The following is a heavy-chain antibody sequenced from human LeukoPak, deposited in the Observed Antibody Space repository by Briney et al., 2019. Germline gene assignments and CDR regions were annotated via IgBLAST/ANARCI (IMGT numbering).Heavy chain of an antibody. CDR2: INANSGNT. V-gene: IGHV1-18*04. D-gene: IGHD3-22*01. Sequence: ASVKVSCKASGYTFTSYYMHWVRQAPGQGLEWMGWINANSGNTDYAQNFQGRVTLTTDTSTNVAYMELRSLTSDDTAVYYCARDVGVTRFDPWGQGTLVTVSS. J-gene: IGHJ5*02. CDR3: ARDVGVTRFDP. CDR1: GYTFTSYY.